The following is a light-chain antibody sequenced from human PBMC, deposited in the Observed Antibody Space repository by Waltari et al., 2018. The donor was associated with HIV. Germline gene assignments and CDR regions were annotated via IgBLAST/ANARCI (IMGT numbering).Light chain of an antibody. CDR1: SSDVGAYDL. V-gene: IGLV2-23*02. Sequence: QSALTQPASVSGSPGQSITISCTGTSSDVGAYDLVSWYQQHPGKAAKLIIYEVSKRPSGVSRRFSGSKSGNMASLTTSVLQAEDEADYYCCSYAGSNTCVIFGGGTKLTVL. CDR2: EVS. CDR3: CSYAGSNTCVI. J-gene: IGLJ2*01.